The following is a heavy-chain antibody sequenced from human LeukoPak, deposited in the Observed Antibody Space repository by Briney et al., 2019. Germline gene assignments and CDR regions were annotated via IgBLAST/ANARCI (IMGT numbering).Heavy chain of an antibody. CDR1: GYTFTNYD. J-gene: IGHJ5*02. Sequence: ASVKVSCKASGYTFTNYDINWVRQAPGQGLEWMGWMNPDSGNTGYAQQFQGRVTMTRDTPISTAYMELSGLRTDDTAVYCCATPSAQISHSSGYYSAWGQGALVTVSS. D-gene: IGHD3-22*01. V-gene: IGHV1-8*01. CDR2: MNPDSGNT. CDR3: ATPSAQISHSSGYYSA.